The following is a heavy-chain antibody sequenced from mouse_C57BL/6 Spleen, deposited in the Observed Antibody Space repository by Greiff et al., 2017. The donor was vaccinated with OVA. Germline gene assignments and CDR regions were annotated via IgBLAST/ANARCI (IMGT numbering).Heavy chain of an antibody. V-gene: IGHV5-6*01. J-gene: IGHJ4*01. Sequence: EVQVVESGGDLVKPGGSLKLSCAASGFTFSSYGMSWVRQTPDKRLEWVATISSGGSYTYYPDSVKGRFTISRDNAKNTLYLQMSSLKSEDTAMYYCARQSTTAYYYAMDYWGQGPSVTVSS. D-gene: IGHD1-2*01. CDR2: ISSGGSYT. CDR1: GFTFSSYG. CDR3: ARQSTTAYYYAMDY.